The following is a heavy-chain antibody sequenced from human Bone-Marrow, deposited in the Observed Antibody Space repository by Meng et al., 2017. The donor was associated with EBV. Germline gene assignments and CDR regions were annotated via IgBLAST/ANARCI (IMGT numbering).Heavy chain of an antibody. J-gene: IGHJ5*02. Sequence: QGRLVQSGAEVKKPGSSVKVACKASGGTFSSYAISWVRQAPGQGLEWMGGIIPIFGTANYAQKFQGRVTITADESTSTAYMELSSLRSEDTAVYYCARDIVVVPAARGWFDPWGQGTLVTVSS. CDR2: IIPIFGTA. CDR3: ARDIVVVPAARGWFDP. CDR1: GGTFSSYA. D-gene: IGHD2-2*01. V-gene: IGHV1-69*01.